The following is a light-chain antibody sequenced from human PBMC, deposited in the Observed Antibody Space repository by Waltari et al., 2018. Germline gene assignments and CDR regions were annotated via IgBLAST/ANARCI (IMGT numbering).Light chain of an antibody. CDR3: QHYDDYPPT. J-gene: IGKJ4*01. Sequence: DIQMTQSPSKLSAFVGDRVTITCRASQSISTWLAWYQQKPGKAPKLLIYKASTLHSDAPSRFSGSGSGTEFTLTISSLQPDDFATFYCQHYDDYPPTFGGGTKVEIK. V-gene: IGKV1-5*03. CDR2: KAS. CDR1: QSISTW.